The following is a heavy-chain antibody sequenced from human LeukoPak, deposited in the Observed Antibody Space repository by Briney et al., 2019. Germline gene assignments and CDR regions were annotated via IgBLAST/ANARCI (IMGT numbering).Heavy chain of an antibody. CDR2: INHSGST. Sequence: SETLSLTCAVYGGSFSGYYWSWLRQPPGKGLEWIGEINHSGSTNYNPSLKSRVTISVDTSKNQFSLKLSSVTPEDTAVYYCARDSHSTGWFHFGPHPSYYLDSWGQGTLVTVSS. D-gene: IGHD6-19*01. V-gene: IGHV4-34*01. CDR1: GGSFSGYY. CDR3: ARDSHSTGWFHFGPHPSYYLDS. J-gene: IGHJ4*02.